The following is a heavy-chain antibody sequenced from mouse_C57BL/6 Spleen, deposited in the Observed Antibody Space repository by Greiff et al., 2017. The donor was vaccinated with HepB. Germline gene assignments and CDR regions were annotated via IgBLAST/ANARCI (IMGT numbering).Heavy chain of an antibody. CDR3: ARRGGYDERFDV. CDR2: IDPSDSET. J-gene: IGHJ1*03. D-gene: IGHD2-2*01. Sequence: VQLQQPGAELVRPGSSVKLSCKASGYTFTSYWMHWVKQRPIQGLEWIGNIDPSDSETHYNQKFKDKATLTVDKSSSTAYMQLSSLTSEDSAVYYCARRGGYDERFDVWGTGTTVTVSS. V-gene: IGHV1-52*01. CDR1: GYTFTSYW.